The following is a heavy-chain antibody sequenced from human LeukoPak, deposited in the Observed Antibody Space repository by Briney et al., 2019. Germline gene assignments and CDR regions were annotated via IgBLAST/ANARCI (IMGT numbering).Heavy chain of an antibody. CDR2: INPDGSDK. D-gene: IGHD3-9*01. CDR3: ASTRLGLTNWFDP. V-gene: IGHV3-7*01. Sequence: GGSLRLSCAASGFTISSYWMSWVRQAPGKGLEWVANINPDGSDKYYLDSVKGRFTISRDNAENSLYLQMNSLRAEDTAVYYCASTRLGLTNWFDPWGQGTLVTVSS. CDR1: GFTISSYW. J-gene: IGHJ5*02.